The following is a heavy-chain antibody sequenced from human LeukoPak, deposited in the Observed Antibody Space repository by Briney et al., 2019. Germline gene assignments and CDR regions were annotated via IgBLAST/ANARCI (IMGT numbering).Heavy chain of an antibody. J-gene: IGHJ4*02. CDR1: GFTFSSYA. V-gene: IGHV3-30*01. Sequence: GGSLRFSCAASGFTFSSYAMHWVRQAPGKGLEWVAVISYDGSNKYYADSVKGRFTISRDNSKNTLYLQMNSLRAEDTAVYYCARDGTVADIDYWGQGTLVTVSS. CDR3: ARDGTVADIDY. D-gene: IGHD6-19*01. CDR2: ISYDGSNK.